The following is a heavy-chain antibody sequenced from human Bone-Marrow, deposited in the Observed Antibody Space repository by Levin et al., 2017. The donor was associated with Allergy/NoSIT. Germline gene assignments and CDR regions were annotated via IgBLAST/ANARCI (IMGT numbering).Heavy chain of an antibody. Sequence: PSETLSLTCTVSGASISSNNYYWGWIRQPPGKGLEWIATIYYGGSTYYNPSLQSRVTISVDTSKNQFSLKLSSVTAADTAVYFCAVMGKWFGKQIPFDYWGQGTLVTVSS. CDR3: AVMGKWFGKQIPFDY. CDR2: IYYGGST. CDR1: GASISSNNYY. J-gene: IGHJ4*02. V-gene: IGHV4-39*01. D-gene: IGHD3-10*01.